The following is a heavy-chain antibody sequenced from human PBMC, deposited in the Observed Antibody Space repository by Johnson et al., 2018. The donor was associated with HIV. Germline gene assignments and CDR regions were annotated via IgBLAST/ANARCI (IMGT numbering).Heavy chain of an antibody. CDR1: GFTFDDYG. CDR3: ARAPGFSRAFDI. V-gene: IGHV3-66*01. Sequence: VQLVESGGGVVRPGGSLRLSCAASGFTFDDYGMSWVRQAPGKGLEWISVIYSGGDTYYADSVKGRFTISRDDSKNTLYLQMNRLTAEDTAVYYCARAPGFSRAFDIWGQGTMVTVSA. CDR2: IYSGGDT. D-gene: IGHD3-10*01. J-gene: IGHJ3*02.